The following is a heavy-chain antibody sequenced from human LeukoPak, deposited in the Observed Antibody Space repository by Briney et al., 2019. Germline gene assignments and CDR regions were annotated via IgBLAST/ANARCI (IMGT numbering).Heavy chain of an antibody. CDR3: AKRGVVIRVILVGFHKEAYYFDS. V-gene: IGHV3-23*01. Sequence: GGSLRLSCAVSGITLSNYGMSWVRQAPGKGLEWVAGISGSGGSTYYADSVKGRFAISRDNPNNTLYLQMNSLRAEDTAVYFCAKRGVVIRVILVGFHKEAYYFDSWGQGALVTVSS. CDR2: ISGSGGST. J-gene: IGHJ4*02. D-gene: IGHD3-10*01. CDR1: GITLSNYG.